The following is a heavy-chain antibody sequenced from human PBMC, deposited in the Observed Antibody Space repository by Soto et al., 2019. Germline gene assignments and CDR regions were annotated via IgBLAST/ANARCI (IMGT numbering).Heavy chain of an antibody. J-gene: IGHJ6*02. Sequence: QVQLVQSGAEVKKPGSSVKVSCKASGGTFSSYTISWVRQAPGQGREWMGRIIPILGIANYAHKFQGRVTITADKSTSPAYMELSSLRSEDTAVYYCARDRRDSMDVWGQGTTVTVSS. CDR2: IIPILGIA. V-gene: IGHV1-69*08. CDR1: GGTFSSYT. CDR3: ARDRRDSMDV.